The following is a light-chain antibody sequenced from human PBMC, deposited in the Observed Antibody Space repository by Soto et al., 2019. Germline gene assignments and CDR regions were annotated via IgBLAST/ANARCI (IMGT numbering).Light chain of an antibody. V-gene: IGKV1-5*03. J-gene: IGKJ5*01. Sequence: DIQMTQSPSTASASVGDRVTITCRASQNINTWLAWYQQKPGKAPKLLILKASSLESGVPSRFSGSGSGTEFTLTISSLQPDDLATYYCQQYNNYFWAFGQGTRLEIK. CDR2: KAS. CDR3: QQYNNYFWA. CDR1: QNINTW.